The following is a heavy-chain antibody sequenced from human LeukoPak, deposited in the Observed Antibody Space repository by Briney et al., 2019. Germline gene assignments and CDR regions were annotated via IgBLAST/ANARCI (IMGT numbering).Heavy chain of an antibody. CDR3: ARQSTAMVDNYFDY. D-gene: IGHD5-18*01. V-gene: IGHV4-39*01. J-gene: IGHJ4*02. Sequence: GSTYYSPSLKSRVTISLDTSKNQFSLMLSSVTAADTAVYYCARQSTAMVDNYFDYWGQGTLVTVSS. CDR2: GST.